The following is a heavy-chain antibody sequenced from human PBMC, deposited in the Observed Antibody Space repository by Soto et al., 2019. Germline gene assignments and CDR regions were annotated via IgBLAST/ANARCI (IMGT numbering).Heavy chain of an antibody. Sequence: QVQLVQSGAEVKKPGSSVKVSCKASGGTFSSYAISWVRQAPGQGLEWMGGIIPIFGTANYAQKFQGRVTITADESTSTAYMELSSLSSENTAVYYCARDVGEGLSHSGSYYPFDYWGQGTLVTVSS. D-gene: IGHD1-26*01. CDR3: ARDVGEGLSHSGSYYPFDY. CDR1: GGTFSSYA. J-gene: IGHJ4*02. CDR2: IIPIFGTA. V-gene: IGHV1-69*01.